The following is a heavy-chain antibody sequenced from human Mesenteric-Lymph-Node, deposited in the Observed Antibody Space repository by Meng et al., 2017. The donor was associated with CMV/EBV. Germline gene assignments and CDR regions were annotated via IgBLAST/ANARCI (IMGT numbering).Heavy chain of an antibody. CDR2: IYYSGNT. V-gene: IGHV4-61*01. CDR1: GVSVSSASYY. CDR3: ARDKAATAWFDP. D-gene: IGHD6-13*01. Sequence: CTVSGVSVSSASYYWTWIRQPPGKGLEWIGYIYYSGNTNYNPSLKSRVTMSVDTSKNQFSLKLSSVTAADTAIYYCARDKAATAWFDPWGQGTLVTVSS. J-gene: IGHJ5*02.